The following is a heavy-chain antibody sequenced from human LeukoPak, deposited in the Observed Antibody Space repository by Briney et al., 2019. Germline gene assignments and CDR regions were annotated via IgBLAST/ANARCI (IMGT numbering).Heavy chain of an antibody. D-gene: IGHD4-17*01. CDR1: GLRFSSFA. CDR2: ISGGGSNT. J-gene: IGHJ4*02. CDR3: AKDQGIDYGDQLHY. V-gene: IGHV3-23*01. Sequence: GGSLRLSCAASGLRFSSFAMSWVRQVPGKGLEWVSAISGGGSNTYYAASVKGRLTISRDNSKNTLYLQMNSLRAEDTAIYYCAKDQGIDYGDQLHYWGQGTLVTVSS.